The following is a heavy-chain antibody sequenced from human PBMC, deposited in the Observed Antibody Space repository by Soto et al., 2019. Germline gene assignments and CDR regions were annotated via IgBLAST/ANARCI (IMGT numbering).Heavy chain of an antibody. CDR1: GGSISSGGYY. V-gene: IGHV4-31*02. J-gene: IGHJ5*02. CDR2: IYYSGST. CDR3: ARVIGGSYKGGYNWFDP. Sequence: LCGGSISSGGYYWSWIRQHPGKGLEWIGYIYYSGSTYYNPSLKSRVTISVDTSKNQFSLKLSSVTAADTAVYYCARVIGGSYKGGYNWFDPWGQGTLVTVSS. D-gene: IGHD1-26*01.